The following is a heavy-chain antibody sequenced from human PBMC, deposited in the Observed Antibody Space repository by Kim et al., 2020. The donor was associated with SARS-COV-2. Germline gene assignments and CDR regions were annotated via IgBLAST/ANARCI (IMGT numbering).Heavy chain of an antibody. CDR3: ARDRHYDFWSGYSPYYYMDV. V-gene: IGHV3-30-3*01. J-gene: IGHJ6*03. CDR2: ISYDGSNK. D-gene: IGHD3-3*01. Sequence: GGSLRLSCAASGFTFSSYAMHWVPQAPGKGLEWVAVISYDGSNKYYADSVKGRFTISRDNSKNTLYLQMNSLRAEDTAVYYCARDRHYDFWSGYSPYYYMDVWGKGTTVTVSS. CDR1: GFTFSSYA.